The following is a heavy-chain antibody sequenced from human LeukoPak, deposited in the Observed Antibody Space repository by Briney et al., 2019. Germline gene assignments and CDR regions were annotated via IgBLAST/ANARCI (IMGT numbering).Heavy chain of an antibody. V-gene: IGHV3-23*01. J-gene: IGHJ4*02. CDR3: AKRGVVIRVILVGFHKEAYYFDS. CDR1: GITLSNYC. D-gene: IGHD3-22*01. CDR2: ISGSVVNT. Sequence: GGSLRLSCAVSGITLSNYCMGWVRQAPGKGLEWVSGISGSVVNTSYADSVKDRFTISRANSNNTLCQQMNSLRTEDTCVSFCAKRGVVIRVILVGFHKEAYYFDSWGQGAMVTVSS.